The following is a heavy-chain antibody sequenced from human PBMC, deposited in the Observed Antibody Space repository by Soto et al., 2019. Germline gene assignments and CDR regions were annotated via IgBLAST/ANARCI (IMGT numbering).Heavy chain of an antibody. CDR1: RVTFSTYE. CDR3: ARDGYDSSGDSEYFQY. Sequence: GGSLRLSCAATRVTFSTYEMNWVRQAPGKGLEWISYISSSGSSIYYADSVKGRFTISRDNAWNSLHLQMNSLRVEDTAVYYCARDGYDSSGDSEYFQYWGQGTLVTVSS. V-gene: IGHV3-48*03. CDR2: ISSSGSSI. J-gene: IGHJ1*01. D-gene: IGHD3-22*01.